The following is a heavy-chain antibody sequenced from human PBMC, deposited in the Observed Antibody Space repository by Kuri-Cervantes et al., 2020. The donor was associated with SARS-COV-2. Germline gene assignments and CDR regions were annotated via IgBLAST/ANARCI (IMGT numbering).Heavy chain of an antibody. CDR3: SRSTSSSGSYYEDY. CDR2: ISAYNGNT. CDR1: GYTFTSYG. V-gene: IGHV1-18*03. D-gene: IGHD3-10*01. Sequence: AEVKDTCKASGYTFTSYGISWVRQAPGQGREWMGWISAYNGNTNYEQKLQGRVTMTTDASTSTAYMELRSLRSEDMAVYYCSRSTSSSGSYYEDYWGQGTLVTVSS. J-gene: IGHJ4*02.